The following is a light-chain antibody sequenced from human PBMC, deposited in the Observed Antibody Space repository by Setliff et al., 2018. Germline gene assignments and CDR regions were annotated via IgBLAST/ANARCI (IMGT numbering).Light chain of an antibody. J-gene: IGKJ4*01. V-gene: IGKV1-27*01. CDR1: QGISNY. Sequence: DIQMTQSPSSLSASVGDRVTITCRASQGISNYLAWYQQKPGKVPKLLIYAASTLQSGVPSRFSGSGSGTDFTLTISSQQPEDVATYYCQKYNSAPPTFGGGTKVDIK. CDR3: QKYNSAPPT. CDR2: AAS.